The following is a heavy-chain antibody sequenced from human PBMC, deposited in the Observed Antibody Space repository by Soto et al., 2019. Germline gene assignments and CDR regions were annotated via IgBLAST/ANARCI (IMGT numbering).Heavy chain of an antibody. Sequence: PGESLKISCKGSGYSFTSYWISWVRQMPGKGLEWMGRIDPSDSYTNYSPSFQGHVTISADKSISTAYLQWSSLKASDTAMYYCARHFSGIRSTHYGMDVWGQGTTVTSP. CDR2: IDPSDSYT. D-gene: IGHD3-3*02. J-gene: IGHJ6*02. CDR3: ARHFSGIRSTHYGMDV. V-gene: IGHV5-10-1*01. CDR1: GYSFTSYW.